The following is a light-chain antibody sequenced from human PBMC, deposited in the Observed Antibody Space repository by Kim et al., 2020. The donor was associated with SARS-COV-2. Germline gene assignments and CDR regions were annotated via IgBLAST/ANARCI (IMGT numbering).Light chain of an antibody. Sequence: GQSVTISCTGTSSDVGCYNYVSWYQQHPGKAPKLMIYEVNKRPSGVPDRFSGSKSGNTASLTVSGLQAEDEADYYCSSYAGSNTWVFGGGTQLTVL. J-gene: IGLJ3*02. CDR1: SSDVGCYNY. CDR2: EVN. CDR3: SSYAGSNTWV. V-gene: IGLV2-8*01.